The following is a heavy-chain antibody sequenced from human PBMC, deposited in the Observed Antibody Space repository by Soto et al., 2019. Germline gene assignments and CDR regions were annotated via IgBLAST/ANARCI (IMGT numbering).Heavy chain of an antibody. V-gene: IGHV4-30-4*02. CDR3: ARDHVVETNYGFFDY. CDR2: IYYSGST. CDR1: GGSISSGDYY. J-gene: IGHJ4*02. D-gene: IGHD2-15*01. Sequence: PSETLSLTCTVSGGSISSGDYYWSWIRQPPGKGLEWIGYIYYSGSTYYNPSLKRRVTISVDTSKNQVSLEVTSVIAADTAVYYCARDHVVETNYGFFDYCGQGILVTVSS.